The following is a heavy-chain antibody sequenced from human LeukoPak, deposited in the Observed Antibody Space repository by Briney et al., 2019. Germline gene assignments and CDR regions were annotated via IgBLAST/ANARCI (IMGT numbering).Heavy chain of an antibody. J-gene: IGHJ4*02. CDR3: ARSDYDILTGYYNLYY. Sequence: SETLSLTCTVSGGSISSYYWSWIRQPPGKGLEWIGYIYYSGSTNYNPSLKSRVTISVGTSKNQFSLKLSSVTAADTAVYYCARSDYDILTGYYNLYYWGQGTLVTVSS. V-gene: IGHV4-59*01. D-gene: IGHD3-9*01. CDR1: GGSISSYY. CDR2: IYYSGST.